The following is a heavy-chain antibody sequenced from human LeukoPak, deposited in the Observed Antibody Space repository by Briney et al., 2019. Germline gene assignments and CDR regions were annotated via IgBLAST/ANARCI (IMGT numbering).Heavy chain of an antibody. V-gene: IGHV1-2*02. J-gene: IGHJ4*02. Sequence: ASVKVSCKASGYTFTGYYMHWVRQAPGQGLEWMGWINPNSGDTNYAQKFQGRVTMTRDTSISTAYMGLSRLRSDDTAVYYCARGGGQYQLLQWGQGPLVTVSS. CDR3: ARGGGQYQLLQ. D-gene: IGHD2-2*01. CDR1: GYTFTGYY. CDR2: INPNSGDT.